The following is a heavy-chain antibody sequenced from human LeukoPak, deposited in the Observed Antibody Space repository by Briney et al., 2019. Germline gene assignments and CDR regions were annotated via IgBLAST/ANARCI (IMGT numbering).Heavy chain of an antibody. V-gene: IGHV3-21*01. CDR1: GFTFSSYS. CDR3: ARDLVLYGDY. J-gene: IGHJ4*02. CDR2: ITSSSYI. D-gene: IGHD4-17*01. Sequence: GGSLRLSSAASGFTFSSYSMNWVRQAPGKGLEWVSSITSSSYIYYADSVKGRFTISRDNAKNSLYLQMNSLRAEDTAVYYCARDLVLYGDYWGQGTLVTLSS.